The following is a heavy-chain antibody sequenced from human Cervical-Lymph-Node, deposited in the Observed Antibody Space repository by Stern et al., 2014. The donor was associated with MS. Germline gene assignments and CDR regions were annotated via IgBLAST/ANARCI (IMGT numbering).Heavy chain of an antibody. Sequence: QLQLQESGPGLVKPSETLSLTCTVSGGSVNSGSYFWSWIRQPPGKGLEWIGYIYSSGSTSYNPSLKSRVTISADTSKNQFSLKLTSVTAADTAVYYCARMGDYFDHWGQGTLVTVSS. J-gene: IGHJ4*02. CDR2: IYSSGST. CDR3: ARMGDYFDH. CDR1: GGSVNSGSYF. D-gene: IGHD3-16*01. V-gene: IGHV4-61*01.